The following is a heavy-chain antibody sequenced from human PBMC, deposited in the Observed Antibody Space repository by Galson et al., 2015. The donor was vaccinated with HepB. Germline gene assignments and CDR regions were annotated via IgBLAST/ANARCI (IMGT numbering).Heavy chain of an antibody. V-gene: IGHV3-30*03. J-gene: IGHJ4*02. CDR3: AIIVVVPAAAFDY. Sequence: SLRLSCAASGFTFSSYGMHWVRQAPGKGLEWVAVISYDGSNKYYADSVKGRFTISRDNSKNTLYLQMNSLRAEDTAVYYCAIIVVVPAAAFDYWGQGTLVTVSS. D-gene: IGHD2-2*01. CDR1: GFTFSSYG. CDR2: ISYDGSNK.